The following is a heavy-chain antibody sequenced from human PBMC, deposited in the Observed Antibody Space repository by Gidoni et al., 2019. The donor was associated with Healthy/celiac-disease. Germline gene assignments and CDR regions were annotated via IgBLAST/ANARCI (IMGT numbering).Heavy chain of an antibody. CDR2: ITPFNGNT. CDR1: GYTFTYRY. V-gene: IGHV1-45*02. D-gene: IGHD4-17*01. Sequence: QMQLVQSGAEVKTTGSSVKGSCTDAGYTFTYRYLHWVRQAPGQALEWLGWITPFNGNTNYAQKFQDRVTITRDRSMSTAYMELSSLRSEDTAMYYCARLADSYGDYESDAFDIWGQGTMVTVSS. J-gene: IGHJ3*02. CDR3: ARLADSYGDYESDAFDI.